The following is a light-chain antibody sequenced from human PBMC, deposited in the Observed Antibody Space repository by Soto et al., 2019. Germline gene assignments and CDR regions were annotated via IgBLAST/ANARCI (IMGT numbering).Light chain of an antibody. J-gene: IGKJ5*01. Sequence: IQLTQSPSFLSASVGDRVTITCRASQGISSYLAWYQQKPGKAPKLLIYGASTLQSGVPSRFSGSGSGTNFTLTISNLQPEDFASYYCQQLNSYPSITFGQGTRLEIK. CDR2: GAS. V-gene: IGKV1-9*01. CDR1: QGISSY. CDR3: QQLNSYPSIT.